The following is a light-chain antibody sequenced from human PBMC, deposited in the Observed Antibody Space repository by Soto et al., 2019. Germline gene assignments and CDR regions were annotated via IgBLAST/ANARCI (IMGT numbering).Light chain of an antibody. CDR2: DNN. J-gene: IGLJ2*01. Sequence: QSVLTQPPSVSAAPGQKVTISCSGSSSNIGNSYVSWYQQIAGTAPKLLIYDNNKRPSGIPDRFSGSKSGTSATLGITGLQTGDEADYYCGTWDSSLSAGVFGGGTQLTVL. V-gene: IGLV1-51*01. CDR3: GTWDSSLSAGV. CDR1: SSNIGNSY.